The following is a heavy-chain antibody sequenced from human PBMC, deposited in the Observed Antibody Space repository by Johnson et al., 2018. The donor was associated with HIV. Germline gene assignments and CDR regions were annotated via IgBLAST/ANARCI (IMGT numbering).Heavy chain of an antibody. CDR3: AKSPAKDHGGNSGALAI. Sequence: QVQLVESGGGVVRPGRSLRLSCAASGFTFSNYPMHWVRQAPGKGLEWVAVVSYDGSKKFYADSVKGRFTISRDSSKNTLYLQMNSLRAEDTAMYYCAKSPAKDHGGNSGALAIWGQGTMVTVSS. D-gene: IGHD4-23*01. CDR2: VSYDGSKK. V-gene: IGHV3-30*04. CDR1: GFTFSNYP. J-gene: IGHJ3*02.